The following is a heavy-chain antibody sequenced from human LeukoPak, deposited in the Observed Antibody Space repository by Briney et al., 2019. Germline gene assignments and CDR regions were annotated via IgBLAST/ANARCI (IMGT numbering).Heavy chain of an antibody. D-gene: IGHD6-19*01. CDR1: GGSFSTYY. CDR2: IYHSGST. CDR3: ARPGGRSGLAEYFQH. J-gene: IGHJ1*01. Sequence: SGTLPLTCAVYGGSFSTYYWSWIRQPPGKGLEWVGEIYHSGSTNYNPSLKSRVTISIDTSKNQFSLKLTSGTAPDTAVYYCARPGGRSGLAEYFQHWGQGTLLTVPS. V-gene: IGHV4-34*01.